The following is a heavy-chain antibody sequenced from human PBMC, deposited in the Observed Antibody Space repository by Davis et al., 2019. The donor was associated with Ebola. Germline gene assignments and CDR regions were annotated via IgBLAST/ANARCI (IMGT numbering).Heavy chain of an antibody. CDR1: GFSLSTSGMC. Sequence: SGPTLVQPTQTLTLTCTFSGFSLSTSGMCVSWIRQPPGKALEWLALIDWDADKYYSTSLKTRLTISKDTSKNQVVLTMTNMDPVDTATYYCARVGGAAAGSGVFDYWGQGTLVTVSS. J-gene: IGHJ4*02. CDR3: ARVGGAAAGSGVFDY. V-gene: IGHV2-70*01. CDR2: IDWDADK. D-gene: IGHD6-13*01.